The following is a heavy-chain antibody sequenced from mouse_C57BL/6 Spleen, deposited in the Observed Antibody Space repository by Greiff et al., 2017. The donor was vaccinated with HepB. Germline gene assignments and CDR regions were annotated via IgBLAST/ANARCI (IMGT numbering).Heavy chain of an antibody. CDR2: INYDGSST. CDR3: ARDRDYYGSSPWYFDV. V-gene: IGHV5-16*01. J-gene: IGHJ1*03. D-gene: IGHD1-1*01. CDR1: GFTFSDYY. Sequence: EVKLVESEGGLVQPGSSMKLSCTASGFTFSDYYMAWVRQVPEKGLEWVANINYDGSSTYYLDSLKSRFIISRDNAKNMLYLQMSSLKSEDTATYYCARDRDYYGSSPWYFDVWGTGTTVTVSS.